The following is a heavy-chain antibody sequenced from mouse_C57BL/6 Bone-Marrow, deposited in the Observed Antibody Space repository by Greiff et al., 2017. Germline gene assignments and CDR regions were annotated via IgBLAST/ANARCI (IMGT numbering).Heavy chain of an antibody. CDR2: SSDGGSYT. CDR1: GFTFSSYA. CDR3: ARDRGCDGEYYFDY. V-gene: IGHV5-4*01. J-gene: IGHJ2*01. Sequence: EVQLVESGGGLVKPGGSLKLSCAASGFTFSSYAMSWVRQTPEKRLEWVATSSDGGSYTYYPDNVKGRFTISRNNAKNNLYLQMSHLKSEDTAMYYCARDRGCDGEYYFDYWGQGTTLTVSS. D-gene: IGHD3-1*01.